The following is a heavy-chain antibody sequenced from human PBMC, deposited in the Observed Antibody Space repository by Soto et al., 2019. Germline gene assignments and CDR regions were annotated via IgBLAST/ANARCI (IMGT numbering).Heavy chain of an antibody. J-gene: IGHJ6*02. CDR3: ARHVEAYYDFWSGPYYGMDV. D-gene: IGHD3-3*01. V-gene: IGHV5-51*01. CDR1: GYSFTSYW. CDR2: IYPGDSDT. Sequence: GESLKISCKGSGYSFTSYWIGWVRQMPVKGLEWMGIIYPGDSDTRYSPSFQGQVTISADKSISTAYLQWSSLKASDTAMYYCARHVEAYYDFWSGPYYGMDVWGQGTTVTVSS.